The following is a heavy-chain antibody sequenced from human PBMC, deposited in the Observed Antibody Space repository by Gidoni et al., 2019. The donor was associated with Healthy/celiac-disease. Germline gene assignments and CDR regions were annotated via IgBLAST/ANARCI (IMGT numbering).Heavy chain of an antibody. CDR3: AKDQLAAAGPYYYGMDV. CDR1: GFTFSSYA. J-gene: IGHJ6*02. V-gene: IGHV3-23*01. CDR2: ICGSGGST. Sequence: EVQLLESGGGLVQPGGSLRLSCAASGFTFSSYAMSWVRQAPGKGLEWVSAICGSGGSTYYADSVKGRFTISRDNSKNTLYLQMNSLRAEDTAVYYCAKDQLAAAGPYYYGMDVWGQGTTVTVSS. D-gene: IGHD6-13*01.